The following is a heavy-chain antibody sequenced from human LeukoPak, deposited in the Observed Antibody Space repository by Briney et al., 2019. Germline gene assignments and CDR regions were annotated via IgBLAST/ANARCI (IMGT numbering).Heavy chain of an antibody. Sequence: GESLKISCKGSESRFNSYWIGWVRQMPGKGLEWRGIIYPADYPTRYSPSFQGQVTSSADKSIDTAYLQWSSLKASDTAIYYCARHKRPDYYDSSGYYYYHYMDVWGKGTAVTVS. D-gene: IGHD3-22*01. CDR3: ARHKRPDYYDSSGYYYYHYMDV. CDR2: IYPADYPT. CDR1: ESRFNSYW. V-gene: IGHV5-51*01. J-gene: IGHJ6*03.